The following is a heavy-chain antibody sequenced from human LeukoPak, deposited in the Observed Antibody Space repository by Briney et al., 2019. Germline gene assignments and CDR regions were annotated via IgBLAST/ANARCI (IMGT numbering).Heavy chain of an antibody. CDR3: ARAGEVHSSWYDY. Sequence: GASVKVSCKASGYTFNGYYKHWVRQAPGQGLEWMGWINPNSGGTNYAQKFQGRVTMTRDTSISTAYMELSRLRSDDTAMYYCARAGEVHSSWYDYWGQGTLVTVSS. J-gene: IGHJ4*02. D-gene: IGHD6-13*01. CDR2: INPNSGGT. CDR1: GYTFNGYY. V-gene: IGHV1-2*02.